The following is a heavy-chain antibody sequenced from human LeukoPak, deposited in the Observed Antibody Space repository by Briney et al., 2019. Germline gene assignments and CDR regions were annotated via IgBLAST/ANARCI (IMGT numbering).Heavy chain of an antibody. Sequence: WGSLRLSCAASGFTFSSYAMSWVRQAPGKGLDWVSAISGSGGNTYYADSVKGRFTISRDNSKNTLYLQMNSLRAEDTAVYYCAKDRIVGATSSAFDIWGQGTMVTVSS. J-gene: IGHJ3*02. CDR3: AKDRIVGATSSAFDI. CDR2: ISGSGGNT. V-gene: IGHV3-23*01. CDR1: GFTFSSYA. D-gene: IGHD1-26*01.